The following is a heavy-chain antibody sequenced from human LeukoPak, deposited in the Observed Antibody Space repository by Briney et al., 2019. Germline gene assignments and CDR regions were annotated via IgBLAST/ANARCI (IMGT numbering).Heavy chain of an antibody. CDR3: AREGVYDILTGYVY. CDR1: GFTFSSYS. CDR2: ISSSSSTI. J-gene: IGHJ4*02. Sequence: EGSLRLSCAASGFTFSSYSMNWVRQAPGKGLEWVSYISSSSSTIYYADSVKGRFTISRDNAKNSLYLQMNSLRAEDTAVYYCAREGVYDILTGYVYWGQGTLVTVPS. D-gene: IGHD3-9*01. V-gene: IGHV3-48*01.